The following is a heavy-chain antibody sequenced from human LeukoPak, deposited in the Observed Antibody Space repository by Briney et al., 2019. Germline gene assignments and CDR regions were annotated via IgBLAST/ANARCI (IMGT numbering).Heavy chain of an antibody. CDR1: GGSISRYY. Sequence: PSVTLSLTCTVSGGSISRYYWSWIRLPPGKGLERIGYIYYSGSTNYNPSLKSRVTISVDTSKNQFSLELSSVTAADTAVYYCARHGNDFGYYFDYWGQGTLVAVSS. CDR2: IYYSGST. D-gene: IGHD1-1*01. V-gene: IGHV4-59*08. J-gene: IGHJ4*02. CDR3: ARHGNDFGYYFDY.